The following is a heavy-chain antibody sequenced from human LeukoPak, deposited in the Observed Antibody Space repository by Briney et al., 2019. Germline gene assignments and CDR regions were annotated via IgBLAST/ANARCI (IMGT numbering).Heavy chain of an antibody. CDR3: AKGLDIVVVPAAMRSNY. CDR2: ISYDGSNK. J-gene: IGHJ4*02. D-gene: IGHD2-2*03. Sequence: GGTLRLSRAASGFTFSSYAMHWVSKAPGKGVEWVAVISYDGSNKYYADSVKGRFTISRDNSKNTLYLQMNSLRAEDTAVYYCAKGLDIVVVPAAMRSNYWGQGTLVTVSS. CDR1: GFTFSSYA. V-gene: IGHV3-30-3*01.